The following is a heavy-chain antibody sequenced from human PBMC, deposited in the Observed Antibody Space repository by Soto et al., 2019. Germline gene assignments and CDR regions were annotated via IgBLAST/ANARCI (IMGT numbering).Heavy chain of an antibody. CDR2: ISSSGSTK. CDR1: KFTFSAYY. V-gene: IGHV3-11*01. Sequence: QVQLVESGGGLVKPGGSLRLSCAASKFTFSAYYMTWIRQAPGKGLEWVSYISSSGSTKYYADSVKGRFTISRDKAENSLYLPMNSLIAEDTAVYYCARGGDLYYFDFWGQGTLVTVSS. J-gene: IGHJ4*02. CDR3: ARGGDLYYFDF.